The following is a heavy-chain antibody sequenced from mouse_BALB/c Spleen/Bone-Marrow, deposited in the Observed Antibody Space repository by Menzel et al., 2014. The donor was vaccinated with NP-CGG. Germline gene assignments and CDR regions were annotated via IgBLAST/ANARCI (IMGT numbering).Heavy chain of an antibody. Sequence: QVQLQQPGAELARPGASVKMSCKASGYTFTSYTMHWVKQRPGQGLEWIGYINPSSGYTNYNQKFKDKATMTADRSSSTAYMQLSSLTSEDSAVYYCARGGNFDYWGQGTTLTVSS. D-gene: IGHD1-1*01. CDR3: ARGGNFDY. V-gene: IGHV1-4*01. CDR2: INPSSGYT. CDR1: GYTFTSYT. J-gene: IGHJ2*01.